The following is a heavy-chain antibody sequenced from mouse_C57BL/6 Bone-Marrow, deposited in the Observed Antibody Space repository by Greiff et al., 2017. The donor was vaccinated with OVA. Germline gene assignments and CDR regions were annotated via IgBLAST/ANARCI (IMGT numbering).Heavy chain of an antibody. J-gene: IGHJ2*01. V-gene: IGHV1-50*01. CDR2: IDPSDSYT. Sequence: LFNPFSSFNLSFNSSFYTFTIYWMQWVKQRPGQGLEWIGEIDPSDSYTNYNQKFKGKATLTVDTSSSTAYMQLSSLTSEDSAVYYCARRTTVVQYYFDYWGQGTTLTVSS. CDR1: FYTFTIYW. D-gene: IGHD1-1*01. CDR3: ARRTTVVQYYFDY.